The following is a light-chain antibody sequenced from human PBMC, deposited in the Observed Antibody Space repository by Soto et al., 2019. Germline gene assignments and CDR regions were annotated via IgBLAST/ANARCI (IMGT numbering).Light chain of an antibody. CDR1: QSVRSTF. Sequence: VLPQSPDTLSLSPGDRVTLSCRASQSVRSTFLAWYQQKPGQAPRLLIYGASNRATGIPYRFSGSASGTDFTLTISRLEPDDSAVYYCEQYHNSPMNTFGQGTKLEIK. CDR3: EQYHNSPMNT. V-gene: IGKV3-20*01. J-gene: IGKJ2*01. CDR2: GAS.